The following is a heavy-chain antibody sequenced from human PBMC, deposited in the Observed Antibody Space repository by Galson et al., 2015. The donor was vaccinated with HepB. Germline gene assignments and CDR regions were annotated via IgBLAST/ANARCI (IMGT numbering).Heavy chain of an antibody. CDR2: IDPSESYT. Sequence: QSGAEVTKPGESLRISCKGSGYSFPSYWISWVRQMPGKGLEWMRRIDPSESYTHYSPSFQGHVTNSTDKSISTAYLQWSSLKAWYTAMYYCERSDRFEVDYWGQGTLVTVSS. CDR1: GYSFPSYW. J-gene: IGHJ4*02. D-gene: IGHD3-3*01. V-gene: IGHV5-10-1*01. CDR3: ERSDRFEVDY.